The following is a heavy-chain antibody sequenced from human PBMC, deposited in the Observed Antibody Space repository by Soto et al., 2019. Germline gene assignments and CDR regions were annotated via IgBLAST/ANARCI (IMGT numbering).Heavy chain of an antibody. CDR1: EFTFSSYA. Sequence: QVQLVESGGGVVQPGRSLRLSCAASEFTFSSYAMHWVRQAPGKGLELAAGISYDGSNKYYADSVKGRFTISRDNSKNAPYLQMNSLRAEDTAVYYCASEENCYDSIGYYYYYYDDGMDVWGQGTTVTVSS. V-gene: IGHV3-30-3*01. D-gene: IGHD3-22*01. CDR3: ASEENCYDSIGYYYYYYDDGMDV. J-gene: IGHJ6*02. CDR2: ISYDGSNK.